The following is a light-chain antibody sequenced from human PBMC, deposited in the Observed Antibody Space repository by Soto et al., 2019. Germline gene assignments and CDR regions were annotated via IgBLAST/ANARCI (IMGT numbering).Light chain of an antibody. V-gene: IGKV3-11*01. CDR1: KSVSSY. CDR3: QQRSDWPPT. CDR2: DAS. Sequence: EIVLTQSPATLSLSPGERATLSCRASKSVSSYLGWYQQKPGQAPRLLIYDASSRATGIPARFSGSGSGTDFTLTVSSLEPEDFAVYYCQQRSDWPPTFGQGTKVEIK. J-gene: IGKJ1*01.